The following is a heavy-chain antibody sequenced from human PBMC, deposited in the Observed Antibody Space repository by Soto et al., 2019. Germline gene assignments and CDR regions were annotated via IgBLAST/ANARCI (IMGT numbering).Heavy chain of an antibody. CDR2: FIPMFNRP. Sequence: QVQLVQSVAEVQKPGSSVKVSCKASGGTFSSYAISWVRQAPGQGLEWMGGFIPMFNRPHSARKFQGRVTITADESTSTAYMDLSSLRSEDTAVYYCARGQFHHVSNYYYALDVWGQGTTVTVSS. CDR1: GGTFSSYA. CDR3: ARGQFHHVSNYYYALDV. J-gene: IGHJ6*02. V-gene: IGHV1-69*01.